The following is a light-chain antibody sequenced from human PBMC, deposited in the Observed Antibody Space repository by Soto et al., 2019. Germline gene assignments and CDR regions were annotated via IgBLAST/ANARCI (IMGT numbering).Light chain of an antibody. Sequence: QSALTQPASVSGSPGQSITISCTGTSSDVGGYNYVSWYQQHPGKAPKLMIYEVSNRPSGVSNRFSGSKSGNTASLTISGLQAEDEADDYCSSYTSSSTLNYVFGTGTQLTVL. CDR3: SSYTSSSTLNYV. V-gene: IGLV2-14*01. J-gene: IGLJ1*01. CDR1: SSDVGGYNY. CDR2: EVS.